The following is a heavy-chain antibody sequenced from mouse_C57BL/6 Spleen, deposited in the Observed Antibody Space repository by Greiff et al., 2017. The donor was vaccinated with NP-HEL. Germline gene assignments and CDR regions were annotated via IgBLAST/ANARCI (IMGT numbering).Heavy chain of an antibody. D-gene: IGHD1-1*02. Sequence: DVQLQESGPGLVKPSQSLSLTCSVTGYSITSGYYWNWIRQFPGNKLEWMGYISYDGSNNYNPSLKNRISITRDTSKNQFFLKLNSVTTEDTATYYCARDRGWWDRLDYWGQGTTLTVSS. J-gene: IGHJ2*01. V-gene: IGHV3-6*01. CDR1: GYSITSGYY. CDR3: ARDRGWWDRLDY. CDR2: ISYDGSN.